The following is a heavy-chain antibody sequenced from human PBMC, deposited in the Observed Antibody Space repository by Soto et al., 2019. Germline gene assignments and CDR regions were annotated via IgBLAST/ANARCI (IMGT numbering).Heavy chain of an antibody. J-gene: IGHJ6*02. CDR3: SRPPQPLRVLEWFPNPYEYCGLDV. D-gene: IGHD3-3*01. V-gene: IGHV1-69*13. Sequence: SVNVSCKASGGTFSSYAISWVRQAPGQGLEWMGGIIPIFGTANYAQKFQGRVTITADESTSTAYMELSSLRSEDTAVYCCSRPPQPLRVLEWFPNPYEYCGLDVWGQGTTVTVSS. CDR1: GGTFSSYA. CDR2: IIPIFGTA.